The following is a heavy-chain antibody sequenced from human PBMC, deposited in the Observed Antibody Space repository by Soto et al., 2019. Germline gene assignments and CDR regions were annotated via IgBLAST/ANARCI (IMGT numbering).Heavy chain of an antibody. D-gene: IGHD2-2*01. CDR2: IYYSGST. CDR3: ASPAAEVVPAARRTMNEHYYYYMDV. Sequence: SEILSLTCTVSGGSISSSSYYWGWIRQPPGKGLEWIGSIYYSGSTYYNPSLKSRVTISVDTSKNQFSLKLSSVTAADTAVYYCASPAAEVVPAARRTMNEHYYYYMDVWGKGTTVTVSS. J-gene: IGHJ6*03. CDR1: GGSISSSSYY. V-gene: IGHV4-39*01.